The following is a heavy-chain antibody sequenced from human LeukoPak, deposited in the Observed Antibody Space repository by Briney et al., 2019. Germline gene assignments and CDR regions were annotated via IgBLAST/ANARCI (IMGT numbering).Heavy chain of an antibody. J-gene: IGHJ5*02. CDR2: IIPIFGTA. CDR1: VGTFSSYA. CDR3: ARDGYCSGGSCYDHH. V-gene: IGHV1-69*05. D-gene: IGHD2-15*01. Sequence: AASVKVSCKPSVGTFSSYAISCVRQAPGRGLEWMGGIIPIFGTANYAQKFQGRVTITTDESTSTAYTELKSLGSEDTAVYYCARDGYCSGGSCYDHHWGQGTLVTVSS.